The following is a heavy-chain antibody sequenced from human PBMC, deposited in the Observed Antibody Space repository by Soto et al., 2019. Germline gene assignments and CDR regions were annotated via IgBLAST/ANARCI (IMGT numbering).Heavy chain of an antibody. V-gene: IGHV4-34*01. Sequence: SETLSLTCAVYGGSFSGYYWSWIRQPPGKGLEWIGEINHSGSTNYNPSLKSRVTISVDTSKNQFSLKLSSVTAADTAVYYCAREGNWNYGNWSDPWGQGTLVTVSS. CDR3: AREGNWNYGNWSDP. CDR2: INHSGST. J-gene: IGHJ5*02. D-gene: IGHD1-7*01. CDR1: GGSFSGYY.